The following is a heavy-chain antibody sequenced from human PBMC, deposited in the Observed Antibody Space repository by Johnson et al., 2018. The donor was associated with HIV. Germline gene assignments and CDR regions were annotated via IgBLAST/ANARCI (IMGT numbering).Heavy chain of an antibody. CDR3: ARSSGWDGVAAFDI. J-gene: IGHJ3*02. CDR2: IGTAGDT. V-gene: IGHV3-13*01. D-gene: IGHD6-19*01. CDR1: GFTFSSYD. Sequence: VQLVESGGGLVQPGGSLRLSCAASGFTFSSYDMHWVRQATGKGLEWVSAIGTAGDTYYPGSVKGRFTISRENAKNSLYLQMNSLRAADTAVYYCARSSGWDGVAAFDIWGQGTMVTVSS.